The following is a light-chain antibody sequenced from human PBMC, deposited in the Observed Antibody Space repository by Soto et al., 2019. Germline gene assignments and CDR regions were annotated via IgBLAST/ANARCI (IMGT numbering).Light chain of an antibody. Sequence: EIVLTQSPGTLSLSPGERATLSCSASQSARSEQLAWYQQKPGQAPRLLIFGASGTATGIPERFSGSGSGTDFSLTISRLEPEDSAVYYCQQYGSSLLTFGGGTKVDIK. CDR3: QQYGSSLLT. CDR1: QSARSEQ. V-gene: IGKV3-20*01. J-gene: IGKJ4*01. CDR2: GAS.